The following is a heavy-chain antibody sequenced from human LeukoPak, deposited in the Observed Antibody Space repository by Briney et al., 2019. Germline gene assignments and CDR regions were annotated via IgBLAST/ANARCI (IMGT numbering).Heavy chain of an antibody. V-gene: IGHV3-48*03. CDR3: ARAYYDILTGYPNWFDP. CDR2: ISSSGSTI. Sequence: GGSLRLSCAASGFTFSSYEMNWVRQAPGKGLEWVSYISSSGSTIYYADSVKGRFTISRDNAKNSLYLQMTSLRAEDTAVYYCARAYYDILTGYPNWFDPWGQGTLVTGSS. CDR1: GFTFSSYE. J-gene: IGHJ5*02. D-gene: IGHD3-9*01.